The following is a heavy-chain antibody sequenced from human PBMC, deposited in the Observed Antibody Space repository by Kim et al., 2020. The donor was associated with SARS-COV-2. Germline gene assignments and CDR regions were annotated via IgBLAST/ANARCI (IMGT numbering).Heavy chain of an antibody. CDR3: AKDADYGAFDI. CDR1: GLTLSSYG. V-gene: IGHV3-30*18. J-gene: IGHJ3*02. Sequence: GGSLRLSCAASGLTLSSYGIHWVRQAPGKGLEWVVVISYDGNNKYYADSVKGRFTISRDNSKNTLYLQMNSLRFEDTAVYYCAKDADYGAFDIWGQGTMVTVSS. CDR2: ISYDGNNK. D-gene: IGHD4-17*01.